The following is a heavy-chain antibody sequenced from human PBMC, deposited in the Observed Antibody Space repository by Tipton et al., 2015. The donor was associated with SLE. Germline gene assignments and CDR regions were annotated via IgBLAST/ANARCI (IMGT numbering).Heavy chain of an antibody. CDR3: AKNMGDGTGAFDY. J-gene: IGHJ4*02. D-gene: IGHD3-10*01. CDR2: MGTNDRSI. CDR1: GFIITSFT. V-gene: IGHV3-21*01. Sequence: SLRLSCAASGFIITSFTVNWVRQAPGKGLEWVSSMGTNDRSIHYADPVKGRFTISRDNAKNSLFLQMNSLRPEDTAVYFCAKNMGDGTGAFDYWGQGSLVTVSS.